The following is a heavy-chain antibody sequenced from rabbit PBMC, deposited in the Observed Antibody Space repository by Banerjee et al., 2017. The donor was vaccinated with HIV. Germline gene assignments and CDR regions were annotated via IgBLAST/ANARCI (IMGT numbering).Heavy chain of an antibody. J-gene: IGHJ2*01. CDR3: ARGYNYDDSGNWDGFDP. CDR1: GFDFSSYG. Sequence: QQQLEESGGGLVKPGGTLTLTCKASGFDFSSYGVSWVRQAPGKGLEWIGYIDPIFDRTYYASWVNGRFTVSKASSTTVTLQMTSLTAADTATYFCARGYNYDDSGNWDGFDPWGPGTLVTVS. CDR2: IDPIFDRT. V-gene: IGHV1S45*01. D-gene: IGHD2-1*01.